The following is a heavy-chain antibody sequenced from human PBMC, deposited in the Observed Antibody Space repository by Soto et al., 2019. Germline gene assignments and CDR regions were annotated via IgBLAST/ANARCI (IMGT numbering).Heavy chain of an antibody. CDR2: IKSKTDGLTT. CDR1: GFTFSNAW. J-gene: IGHJ6*02. Sequence: GGSLRLSWAASGFTFSNAWMSWVRQAPGKGLEWVGRIKSKTDGLTTDYAAPVKGRFTISRDDSKNTLYLQMNSLKTEDTAVYYCTVNQQLVYYYYYYGMDVWGQGTTVTVSS. D-gene: IGHD6-13*01. V-gene: IGHV3-15*01. CDR3: TVNQQLVYYYYYYGMDV.